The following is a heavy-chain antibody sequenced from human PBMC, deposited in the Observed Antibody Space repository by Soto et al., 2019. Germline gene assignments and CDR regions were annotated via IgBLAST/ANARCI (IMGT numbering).Heavy chain of an antibody. CDR2: ISWNSGDI. CDR3: AKDAIHVLLGYTYGAGGMDV. CDR1: GFTFDDYA. V-gene: IGHV3-9*01. Sequence: EVQLVESGGDLVQPGRSLRLSCAASGFTFDDYAMHWVRLAPGKGLEWVSGISWNSGDIYYADSEKGRFTISRDNAKNSLYLQMNSLRPDDTAMYYCAKDAIHVLLGYTYGAGGMDVWGQGTTVTVSS. D-gene: IGHD5-18*01. J-gene: IGHJ6*02.